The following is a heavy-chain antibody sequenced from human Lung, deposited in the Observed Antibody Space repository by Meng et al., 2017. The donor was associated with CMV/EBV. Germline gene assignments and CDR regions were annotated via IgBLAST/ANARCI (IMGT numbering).Heavy chain of an antibody. V-gene: IGHV1-2*02. Sequence: SVXVSXXASGYTFTGYYINWVRQAPGQGLEWMGWITPNSGGTNYAQKFQGRVTMTRDTSISTAYMELSRLRSDDTAVYYCARGPFYYYGMDVWGQRTTVTVSS. CDR2: ITPNSGGT. J-gene: IGHJ6*02. CDR1: GYTFTGYY. CDR3: ARGPFYYYGMDV. D-gene: IGHD3-10*01.